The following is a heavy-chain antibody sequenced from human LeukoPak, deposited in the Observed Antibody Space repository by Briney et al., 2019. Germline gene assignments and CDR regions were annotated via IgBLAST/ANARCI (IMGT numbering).Heavy chain of an antibody. CDR1: GYTCTGYY. CDR3: ARDREYQPYIH. Sequence: GASVKVSCKASGYTCTGYYMHWVRQAPGQGLEWMGWINPNSGGTNYAQKFQGRVTMTRDTSISTAYMELSRLSSDDTAVYYCARDREYQPYIHWGQGTLVTVSS. CDR2: INPNSGGT. D-gene: IGHD2-2*01. V-gene: IGHV1-2*02. J-gene: IGHJ4*02.